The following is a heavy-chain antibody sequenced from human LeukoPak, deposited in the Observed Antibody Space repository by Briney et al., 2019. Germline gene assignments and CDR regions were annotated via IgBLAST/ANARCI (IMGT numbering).Heavy chain of an antibody. CDR1: GGSISSSSYY. CDR3: ARDARKGYDFWSGENWFDP. J-gene: IGHJ5*02. V-gene: IGHV4-39*07. CDR2: INHSGST. D-gene: IGHD3-3*01. Sequence: SETLSLTCTVSGGSISSSSYYWGWIRQPPGKGLEWIGEINHSGSTNYNPSHKSRVTISVDTSKNQFSLKLRSVTAADTAVYYCARDARKGYDFWSGENWFDPWGQGTLVTVSS.